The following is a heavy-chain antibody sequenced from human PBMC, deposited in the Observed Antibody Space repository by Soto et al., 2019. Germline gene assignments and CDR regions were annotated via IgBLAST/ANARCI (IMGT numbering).Heavy chain of an antibody. CDR1: GYSFTSYW. J-gene: IGHJ5*02. Sequence: GESLKISCKGSGYSFTSYWIGWVRQMPGKGLEWMXXXXPXXXXXXYSPSFQGQVTISADKSISTACLQWSSLKASDTAMYYCARQSGYSYGLNWFDPWGQGTLVTVSS. CDR2: XXPXXXXX. CDR3: ARQSGYSYGLNWFDP. D-gene: IGHD5-18*01. V-gene: IGHV5-51*01.